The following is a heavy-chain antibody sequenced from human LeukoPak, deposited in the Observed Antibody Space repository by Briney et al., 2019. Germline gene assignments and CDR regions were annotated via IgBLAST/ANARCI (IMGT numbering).Heavy chain of an antibody. Sequence: SVKVSCKASGGTFSSYAISWVRQAPGQGLEWMGGIIPIFGTANYAQKFQGRVTITADEPTSTAYMELSSLRSEDTAVYYCARDLSGYDSRSFDYWGQGTLVTVSS. CDR3: ARDLSGYDSRSFDY. V-gene: IGHV1-69*13. CDR1: GGTFSSYA. CDR2: IIPIFGTA. D-gene: IGHD5-12*01. J-gene: IGHJ4*02.